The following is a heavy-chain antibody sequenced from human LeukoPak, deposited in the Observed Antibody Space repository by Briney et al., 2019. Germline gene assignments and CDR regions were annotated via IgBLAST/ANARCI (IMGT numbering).Heavy chain of an antibody. D-gene: IGHD3-22*01. CDR2: IYSGGST. CDR1: GFTVSSNY. V-gene: IGHV3-53*01. Sequence: GGSLRLSCAASGFTVSSNYMSWVRQAPGKGLEWVSVIYSGGSTYYADSVKGRFTISRDNSKNTLYLQMNSLRAEDTAVYYCARVTYYYDSSGYYYFDYWGQGTLVTVSS. CDR3: ARVTYYYDSSGYYYFDY. J-gene: IGHJ4*02.